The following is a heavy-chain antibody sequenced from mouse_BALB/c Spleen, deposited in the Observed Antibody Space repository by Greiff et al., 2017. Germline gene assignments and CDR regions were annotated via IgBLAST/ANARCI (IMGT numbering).Heavy chain of an antibody. CDR2: ISSGGSYT. CDR1: GFTFSNYD. V-gene: IGHV5-9-4*01. D-gene: IGHD2-12*01. Sequence: EVKLMESGGGLVKPGGSLKLSCAASGFTFSNYDMSWVRQSPEKRLEWVAEISSGGSYTYYPDTVTGRFTISRDNAKNTLYLEMSSLRSEDTAMYYCARDREAYDRNAMDYWGQGTSVTVSS. J-gene: IGHJ4*01. CDR3: ARDREAYDRNAMDY.